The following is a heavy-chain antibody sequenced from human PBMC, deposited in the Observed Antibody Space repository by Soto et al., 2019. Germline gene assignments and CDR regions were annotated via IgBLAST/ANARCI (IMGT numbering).Heavy chain of an antibody. CDR3: ARAPYSSGWYDYYYGMAV. J-gene: IGHJ6*02. CDR1: GFTFSDYY. V-gene: IGHV3-11*01. CDR2: ITSGNTI. Sequence: QVQLVESGGGLVKPGGSLRLSCAASGFTFSDYYMSWIRQAPGKGLDGVSYITSGNTIYYADSVKGRFTISRDNAKNSLSLQMNSLRAEDAAVYYCARAPYSSGWYDYYYGMAVWGQGPTVTVSS. D-gene: IGHD6-19*01.